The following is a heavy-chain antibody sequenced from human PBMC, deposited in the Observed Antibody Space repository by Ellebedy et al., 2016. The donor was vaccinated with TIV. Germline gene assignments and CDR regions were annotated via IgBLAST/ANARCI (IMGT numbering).Heavy chain of an antibody. CDR2: ISTYNGKT. J-gene: IGHJ6*03. V-gene: IGHV1-18*01. CDR1: GYSFASYG. CDR3: ARGGYYYYYMDV. Sequence: ASVKVSCXASGYSFASYGINWVRQAPGQGLEWMGWISTYNGKTESAQKFQGRVTMTTSASRTTAYMEMSSLKSDDTALYYCARGGYYYYYMDVWGKGTTVTVSS.